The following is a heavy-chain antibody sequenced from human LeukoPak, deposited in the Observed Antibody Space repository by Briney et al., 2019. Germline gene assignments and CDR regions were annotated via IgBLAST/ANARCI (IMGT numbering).Heavy chain of an antibody. V-gene: IGHV1-69*05. CDR3: ANLRLFDPQGDY. Sequence: VASVKVSCKASGGTFSSYAISWVRQAPGQGLEWMGGIIPIFGTANYAQKFQGRVTIATDESTSTAYMELSSLRSEDTAVYYCANLRLFDPQGDYWGQGTLVTVSS. D-gene: IGHD3-9*01. CDR1: GGTFSSYA. J-gene: IGHJ4*02. CDR2: IIPIFGTA.